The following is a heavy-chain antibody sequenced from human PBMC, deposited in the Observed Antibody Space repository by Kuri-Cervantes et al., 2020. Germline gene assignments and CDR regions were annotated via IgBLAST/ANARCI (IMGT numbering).Heavy chain of an antibody. CDR2: ISSDGSNK. J-gene: IGHJ6*02. CDR1: GFTFSVYV. V-gene: IGHV3-30*01. D-gene: IGHD3-9*01. CDR3: ARDRDGLLPRYYYYGMDV. Sequence: GESLKISCAASGFTFSVYVIHWVRQAPGKGLEWVAVISSDGSNKYYADSVKGRFTISRDNSKNTLYLQMNSLRAEDTAVYYCARDRDGLLPRYYYYGMDVWGQGTTVTVSS.